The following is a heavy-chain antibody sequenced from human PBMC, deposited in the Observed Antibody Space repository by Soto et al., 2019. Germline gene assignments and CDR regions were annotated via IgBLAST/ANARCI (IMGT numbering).Heavy chain of an antibody. CDR2: ISSSSSTI. CDR1: GFTFSSYS. V-gene: IGHV3-48*02. D-gene: IGHD2-15*01. CDR3: ARDPPIVVVVAATPDNGMDV. Sequence: GGSLRLSFAASGFTFSSYSMNWVRQAPGKGLEWVSYISSSSSTIYYADSVKGRFTISRDNAKNSLYLQMNSLRDEDTAVYYCARDPPIVVVVAATPDNGMDVWGQGTTVTVSS. J-gene: IGHJ6*02.